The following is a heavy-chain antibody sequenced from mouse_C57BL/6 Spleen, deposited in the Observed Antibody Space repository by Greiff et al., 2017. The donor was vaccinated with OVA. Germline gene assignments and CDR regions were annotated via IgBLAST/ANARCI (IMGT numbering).Heavy chain of an antibody. Sequence: VQLQQSGAELVKPGASVKLSCTASGFNIKDYYMHWVKQRTEQGLEWIGRIDPEDGETKYAPQFQGKATITADTSSNTAYLQLSSLTSEDTAVYYCARSSSHWYFDVWGTGTTVTVSS. CDR3: ARSSSHWYFDV. V-gene: IGHV14-2*01. CDR2: IDPEDGET. D-gene: IGHD1-1*01. J-gene: IGHJ1*03. CDR1: GFNIKDYY.